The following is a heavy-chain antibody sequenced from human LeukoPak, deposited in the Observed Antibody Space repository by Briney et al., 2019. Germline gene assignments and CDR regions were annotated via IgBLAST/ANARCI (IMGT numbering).Heavy chain of an antibody. CDR3: AMDIVVRDAFDI. J-gene: IGHJ3*02. D-gene: IGHD2-2*03. CDR1: GYTFTSYG. CDR2: ISPNSGGT. Sequence: ASVKVSCKASGYTFTSYGIGWVRQAPGQGLEWMGWISPNSGGTNYAQKFQGRVTMTRDTSISTAYMELSRLRSDDTAVYYCAMDIVVRDAFDIWGQGTMVTVSS. V-gene: IGHV1-2*02.